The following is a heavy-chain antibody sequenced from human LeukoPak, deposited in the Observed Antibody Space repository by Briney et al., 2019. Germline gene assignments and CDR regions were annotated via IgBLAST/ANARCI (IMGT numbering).Heavy chain of an antibody. CDR2: ISAYNGNT. D-gene: IGHD6-19*01. CDR1: GYTFTSYG. Sequence: ASVKVSCKASGYTFTSYGISWVRQAPGQGLEWMGWISAYNGNTNYAQKLQGRVTMTTDTSTSTAYMELRSLRSDDTAVYYCARAVAVAVHYYYYMDVWGKGTTVTVSS. CDR3: ARAVAVAVHYYYYMDV. V-gene: IGHV1-18*01. J-gene: IGHJ6*03.